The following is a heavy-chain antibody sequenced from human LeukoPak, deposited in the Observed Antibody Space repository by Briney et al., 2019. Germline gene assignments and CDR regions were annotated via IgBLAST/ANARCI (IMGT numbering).Heavy chain of an antibody. V-gene: IGHV4-38-2*02. CDR3: AKLFESGTYNNFFHY. CDR1: GYSISSGYY. Sequence: PSETLSLTCTVSGYSISSGYYWGWIRQPPGKGLEWIGSIYHSGSTYYNPSLKSRVTISVDTSKNQFSLKLSSVTAADTAIYYCAKLFESGTYNNFFHYWGQGTLVTVSS. D-gene: IGHD3-10*01. CDR2: IYHSGST. J-gene: IGHJ4*02.